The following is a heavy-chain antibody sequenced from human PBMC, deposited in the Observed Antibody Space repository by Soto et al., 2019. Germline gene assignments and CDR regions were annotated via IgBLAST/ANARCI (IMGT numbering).Heavy chain of an antibody. CDR2: LCHDGTIA. CDR3: GSTFRDGLLGLDP. V-gene: IGHV3-74*01. Sequence: PGGSMRLSCAASGVSLSDHGLHWVRQAPGKGLVWLSRLCHDGTIAIYSGSVKGRFSISRDIAKNTLYLQMTSLRAEDAAIYYCGSTFRDGLLGLDPWGQGTLVTVSS. CDR1: GVSLSDHG. J-gene: IGHJ5*02. D-gene: IGHD3-16*01.